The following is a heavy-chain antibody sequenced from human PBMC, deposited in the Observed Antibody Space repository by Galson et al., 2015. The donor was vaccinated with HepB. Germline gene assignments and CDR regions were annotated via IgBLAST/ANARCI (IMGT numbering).Heavy chain of an antibody. J-gene: IGHJ4*02. V-gene: IGHV3-20*04. Sequence: SLRLSCAASGFTFDDYGMSWVRQAPSKGLEWVSGINWNGGSTGYAGSVKGRFTISRDNAKNSLYLQMNSLRAEDTALYYCARDYGSSWQYYFDYWGQGTLVTVSS. D-gene: IGHD6-13*01. CDR3: ARDYGSSWQYYFDY. CDR2: INWNGGST. CDR1: GFTFDDYG.